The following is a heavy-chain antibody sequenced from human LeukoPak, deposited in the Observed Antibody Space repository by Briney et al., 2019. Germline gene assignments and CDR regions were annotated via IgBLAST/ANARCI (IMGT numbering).Heavy chain of an antibody. CDR3: AREQTGDQNFDY. J-gene: IGHJ4*02. CDR1: GDSVSSNTAA. Sequence: SQTLSLTCAISGDSVSSNTAAWNWIRQSPSKGLEWLGRTYYRSKWYNNYAVSVKSRISINPDTSKNQFSLQLKSVTPEDTAVYYCAREQTGDQNFDYWGQGTLVTVSS. D-gene: IGHD7-27*01. CDR2: TYYRSKWYN. V-gene: IGHV6-1*01.